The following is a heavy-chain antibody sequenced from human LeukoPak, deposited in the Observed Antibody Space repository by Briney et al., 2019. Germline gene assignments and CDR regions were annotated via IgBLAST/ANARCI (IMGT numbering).Heavy chain of an antibody. D-gene: IGHD5-18*01. J-gene: IGHJ4*02. CDR3: AKDRASVDTACDY. CDR1: GFTFSSYG. Sequence: GRSLRLSCAASGFTFSSYGMHWVRQAPGKGLEWVAVISYDGSNKYYADSVKGRFTTSRDNSKNTLYLQMNSLRAEDTAVYYCAKDRASVDTACDYWGQGTLVTVSS. CDR2: ISYDGSNK. V-gene: IGHV3-30*18.